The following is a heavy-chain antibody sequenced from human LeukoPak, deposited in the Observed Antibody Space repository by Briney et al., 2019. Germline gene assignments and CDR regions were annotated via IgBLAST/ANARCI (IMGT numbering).Heavy chain of an antibody. CDR3: AKGRGWEASYYYYYMDV. CDR1: GFTFSDYY. Sequence: GGSLRLSCAASGFTFSDYYMSWIRQAPGKGLEWVSYISSSGSTIYYADSVKGRFTISRDNAKNTLYLQMNSLRAEDTAVYYCAKGRGWEASYYYYYMDVWGKGTTVTISS. CDR2: ISSSGSTI. V-gene: IGHV3-11*04. D-gene: IGHD1-26*01. J-gene: IGHJ6*03.